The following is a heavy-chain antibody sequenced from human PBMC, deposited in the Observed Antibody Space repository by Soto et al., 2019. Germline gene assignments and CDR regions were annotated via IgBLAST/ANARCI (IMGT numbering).Heavy chain of an antibody. CDR2: IKESGFA. V-gene: IGHV4-34*01. Sequence: ASETLSLTCVVYNGSFSDYFWNWIRQPPGKGLEWIGEIKESGFATYNPSLKRRVTMSVDTANNQFSLKVTSVTAADTAVYYCARGKSSGPLYYFDTWGQGTLVTVSS. CDR1: NGSFSDYF. D-gene: IGHD6-19*01. CDR3: ARGKSSGPLYYFDT. J-gene: IGHJ4*02.